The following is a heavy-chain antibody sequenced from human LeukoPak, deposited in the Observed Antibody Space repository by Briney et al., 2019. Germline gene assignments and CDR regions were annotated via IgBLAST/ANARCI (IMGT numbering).Heavy chain of an antibody. J-gene: IGHJ5*02. CDR3: AKGQQQLVRGDWFDP. V-gene: IGHV3-23*01. D-gene: IGHD6-13*01. CDR1: GFTFSSYA. CDR2: ISGSGGST. Sequence: RSGGSLRLSCAASGFTFSSYAMSWVRQAPGKGLEWVSAISGSGGSTYYADSVKGRFTISRDNSKNTLYLQMNSLRAEDTAVYYCAKGQQQLVRGDWFDPWGQGTLVTVSS.